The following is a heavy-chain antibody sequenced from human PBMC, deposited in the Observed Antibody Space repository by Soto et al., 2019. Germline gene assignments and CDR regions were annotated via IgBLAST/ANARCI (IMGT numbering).Heavy chain of an antibody. V-gene: IGHV3-30-3*01. J-gene: IGHJ3*02. Sequence: QVQLVESGGGVVQPGRSLRLSCAASGFTFSSYAMHWVRQAPGKGLEWVAVISYDGSNKYYADSVKGRFTISRDNSKNPLYLQMNSLRAEDTAVYYCARDSRDGYNGAFDIWGQGTMVTVSS. CDR3: ARDSRDGYNGAFDI. D-gene: IGHD5-12*01. CDR1: GFTFSSYA. CDR2: ISYDGSNK.